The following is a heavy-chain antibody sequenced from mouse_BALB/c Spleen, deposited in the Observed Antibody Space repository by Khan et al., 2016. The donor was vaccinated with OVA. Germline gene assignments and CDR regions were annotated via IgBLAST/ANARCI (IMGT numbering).Heavy chain of an antibody. CDR3: TSSRYGMFGY. J-gene: IGHJ2*01. D-gene: IGHD2-10*02. Sequence: VRLQQSGPEVVKPGASVKISCKASGYTFTDYTIAWVKQSHGKSLEWIGDINPNIGYTIYNQKFKGKATLTVDKSSSTAYMELRSRTSEYTAVYYCTSSRYGMFGYWGQGTALTVSS. CDR2: INPNIGYT. V-gene: IGHV1-18*01. CDR1: GYTFTDYT.